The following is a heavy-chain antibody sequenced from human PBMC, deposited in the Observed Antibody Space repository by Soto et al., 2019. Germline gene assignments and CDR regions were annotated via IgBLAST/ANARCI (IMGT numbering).Heavy chain of an antibody. CDR1: GGPFSNYA. CDR2: IIPISGTT. J-gene: IGHJ3*02. Sequence: QVHLVQSGAEVKKPGSSVKVSCQASGGPFSNYALSWVRQAPGHGLEGMGGIIPISGTTDYAQKFQARVTITADESTTTAYMELSSLRADDTAVYYCARLPSVLPVVDMWGQGTLVTVSS. V-gene: IGHV1-69*01. CDR3: ARLPSVLPVVDM.